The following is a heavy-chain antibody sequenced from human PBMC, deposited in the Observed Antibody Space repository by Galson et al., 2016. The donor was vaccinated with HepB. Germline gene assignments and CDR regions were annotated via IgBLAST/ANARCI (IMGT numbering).Heavy chain of an antibody. CDR3: ARDVVTLARGSGPSTLDH. V-gene: IGHV1-69*01. J-gene: IGHJ4*03. D-gene: IGHD3-10*01. Sequence: SCKASGVTPSTSAITWVRQAPGQGFEWMGGIKPILGAPNYAQKFLGRMTITADASSGTNYMELSSLTSDDTAIYYCARDVVTLARGSGPSTLDHWGQGTLVTVSS. CDR1: GVTPSTSA. CDR2: IKPILGAP.